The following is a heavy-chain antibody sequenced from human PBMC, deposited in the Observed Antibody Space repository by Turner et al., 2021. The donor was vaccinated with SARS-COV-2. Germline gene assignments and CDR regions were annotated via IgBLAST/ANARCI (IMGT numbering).Heavy chain of an antibody. D-gene: IGHD5-18*01. CDR1: GFTFSSYS. V-gene: IGHV3-48*01. Sequence: EVQLVESGGGLVQPGGSLRLSCAASGFTFSSYSRNWVRQAPGKGLEWVSFISSSSSTIYYADSVKGLFTISRDNAKNSLYLQINSLRAEDTAVYYCAREGGYSYGPYYYGMDVWGQGTTVTVSS. CDR2: ISSSSSTI. CDR3: AREGGYSYGPYYYGMDV. J-gene: IGHJ6*02.